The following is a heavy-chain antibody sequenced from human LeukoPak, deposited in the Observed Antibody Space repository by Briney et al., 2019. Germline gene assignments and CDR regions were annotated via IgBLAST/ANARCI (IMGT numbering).Heavy chain of an antibody. CDR1: GGSISSSSYY. J-gene: IGHJ4*01. CDR2: IYYSGST. CDR3: ASRVYGLGSFNY. D-gene: IGHD3-10*01. V-gene: IGHV4-39*01. Sequence: SETLSLTXTVSGGSISSSSYYWGWIRQPPGKGLDWIGSIYYSGSTYYNPSLKSRVTISVDTSKNQFSLKLSSVTAADTAVYYCASRVYGLGSFNYWGQGTLVTVSS.